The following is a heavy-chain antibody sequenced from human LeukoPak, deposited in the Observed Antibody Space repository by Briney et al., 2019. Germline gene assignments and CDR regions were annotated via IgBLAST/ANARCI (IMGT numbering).Heavy chain of an antibody. D-gene: IGHD5-18*01. J-gene: IGHJ4*02. CDR2: ICAYNGNT. V-gene: IGHV1-18*01. Sequence: ASVKVSCKASGYTFTSYGISWVRQGPGPGLEWMGWICAYNGNTNYAQKLQGRVTMTTDTSTSTAYMELRSLRSDDTAVYYCARLGDTAMVTFGPVDYWGQGTLVTVSS. CDR1: GYTFTSYG. CDR3: ARLGDTAMVTFGPVDY.